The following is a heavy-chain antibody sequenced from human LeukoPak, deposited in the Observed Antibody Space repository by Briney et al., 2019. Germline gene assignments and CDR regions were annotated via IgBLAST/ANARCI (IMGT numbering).Heavy chain of an antibody. CDR1: GYTFTAYY. J-gene: IGHJ4*02. CDR2: INPNSGGT. Sequence: AASVKVSCKASGYTFTAYYMHWVRQAPGQGLEWMEWINPNSGGTNYAQKFQGRVTMTRDTSISTAYMELSRLRSDDTAVYYCARDRVVVPAAFDYWGQGTLVTVSS. V-gene: IGHV1-2*02. CDR3: ARDRVVVPAAFDY. D-gene: IGHD2-2*01.